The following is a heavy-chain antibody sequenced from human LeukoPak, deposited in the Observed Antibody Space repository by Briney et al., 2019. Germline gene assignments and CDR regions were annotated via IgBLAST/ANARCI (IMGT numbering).Heavy chain of an antibody. D-gene: IGHD1-26*01. CDR3: AKRGGSYFDY. J-gene: IGHJ4*02. CDR1: GLTVSSSG. V-gene: IGHV3-30*18. CDR2: ISNDGSNK. Sequence: GGSLRLSCAASGLTVSSSGMHWARQAPGKWLEWLAVISNDGSNKYYADSAKGRFTISRDNPKNTLYLEMNSLRAEDTAVYYCAKRGGSYFDYWGQGTLVTVSS.